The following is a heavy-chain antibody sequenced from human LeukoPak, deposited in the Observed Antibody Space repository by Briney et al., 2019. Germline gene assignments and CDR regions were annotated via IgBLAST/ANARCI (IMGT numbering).Heavy chain of an antibody. CDR2: INTDGSSS. V-gene: IGHV3-74*01. J-gene: IGHJ4*02. D-gene: IGHD1-26*01. Sequence: GGSLRLSCADSGFTFSSYRMHWVRQAPGKGLMWVSRINTDGSSSNYAGSVKGRFTISRDNAKNTLYLQMNSLRAEDTAVYYCARVYSYSDPMDHWGQGTLVTVSS. CDR1: GFTFSSYR. CDR3: ARVYSYSDPMDH.